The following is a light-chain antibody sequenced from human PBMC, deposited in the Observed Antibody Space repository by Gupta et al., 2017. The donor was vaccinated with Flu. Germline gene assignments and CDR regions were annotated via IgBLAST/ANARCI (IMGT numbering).Light chain of an antibody. Sequence: QSALTQPPSASGSPGQSVTISCTGTSSDVGGYNYVSWYQQHPGKAPKLMIYEVSKRPSGVPDRFSGSKSGNTASLTVSEHQAADEADYYSISYAGSNAYVFGTGTKVTVL. CDR3: ISYAGSNAYV. CDR1: SSDVGGYNY. J-gene: IGLJ1*01. CDR2: EVS. V-gene: IGLV2-8*01.